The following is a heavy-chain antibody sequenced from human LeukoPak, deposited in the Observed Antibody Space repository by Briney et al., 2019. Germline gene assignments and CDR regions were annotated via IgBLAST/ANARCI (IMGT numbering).Heavy chain of an antibody. CDR3: ARQEALYWYFDL. Sequence: PGGSLRLSCAASGFTFSSYGMHWVRQAPGKGLEWVAFIRYDGSNKYYADSVKGRFTISRDNSKNTLYLQMNSLRAEDTAVYYCARQEALYWYFDLWGRGTLVTVSS. J-gene: IGHJ2*01. V-gene: IGHV3-30*02. CDR2: IRYDGSNK. CDR1: GFTFSSYG.